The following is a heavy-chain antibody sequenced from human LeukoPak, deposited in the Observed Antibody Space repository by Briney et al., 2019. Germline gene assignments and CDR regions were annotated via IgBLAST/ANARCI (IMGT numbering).Heavy chain of an antibody. CDR3: ARGRPPVDY. J-gene: IGHJ4*02. V-gene: IGHV3-53*01. D-gene: IGHD3-10*01. Sequence: PVWSLRLSCAASGFTVTSNYMSWVRQAPGKGLEWVSVIYSADSAYYADSVKGRFTISRDISKNTLYLQMNSLRAEDTAMYYCARGRPPVDYWGQGTLV. CDR2: IYSADSA. CDR1: GFTVTSNY.